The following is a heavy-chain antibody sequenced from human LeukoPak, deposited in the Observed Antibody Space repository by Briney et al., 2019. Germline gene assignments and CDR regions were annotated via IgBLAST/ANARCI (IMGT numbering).Heavy chain of an antibody. CDR2: INSDGSST. D-gene: IGHD6-13*01. CDR1: GFTFSSYW. J-gene: IGHJ4*02. CDR3: ARGVAAAGQKY. Sequence: GGSLRLSCAASGFTFSSYWMHWVRQASGKGLVWVSRINSDGSSTSYADSVKGRFTISRDNAKNTLYLQMNSLRAEDTAVYYCARGVAAAGQKYWGQGTLVTVSS. V-gene: IGHV3-74*01.